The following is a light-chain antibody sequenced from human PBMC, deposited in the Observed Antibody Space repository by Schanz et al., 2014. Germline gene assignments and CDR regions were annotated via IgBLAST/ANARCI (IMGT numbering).Light chain of an antibody. CDR1: QSVSSK. V-gene: IGKV3-15*01. J-gene: IGKJ1*01. CDR3: QQYNTGT. Sequence: EIVMTQSPATLSVSPGESATLSCRASQSVSSKLAWYQQKPGQAPRLLIYGASTRATGIPARFSGSGSGTEFTLTISSLQSEDFAVYYCQQYNTGTFGQGTKVEIK. CDR2: GAS.